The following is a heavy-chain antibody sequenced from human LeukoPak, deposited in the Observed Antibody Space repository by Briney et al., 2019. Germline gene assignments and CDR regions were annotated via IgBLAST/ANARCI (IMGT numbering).Heavy chain of an antibody. CDR2: INHSGST. D-gene: IGHD3-22*01. CDR1: GGSFSGYY. J-gene: IGHJ3*01. CDR3: ARLLDNDISGDPDTFDV. Sequence: SETLSLTCAVYGGSFSGYYWSWIRQPPGKGLEWIGEINHSGSTNYDPSLKSRVTISVDTSKNQFSLRLSSVTAADTAVYYCARLLDNDISGDPDTFDVWGQGTTVIVSS. V-gene: IGHV4-34*01.